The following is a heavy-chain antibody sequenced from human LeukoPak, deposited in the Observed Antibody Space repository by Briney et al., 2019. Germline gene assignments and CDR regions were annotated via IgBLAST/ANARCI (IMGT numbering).Heavy chain of an antibody. J-gene: IGHJ4*02. CDR3: ARGLFVDKAAPGPQLYY. V-gene: IGHV1-18*01. CDR1: GYTFSSYG. D-gene: IGHD6-13*01. CDR2: ISGYNGDT. Sequence: ASVTVSCKASGYTFSSYGISWLRQAPGQGPEWMGWISGYNGDTKYARKIKGRVTMTTDTSTTTAYMELRNLISDDTAVYYCARGLFVDKAAPGPQLYYWGQGTLVTVSS.